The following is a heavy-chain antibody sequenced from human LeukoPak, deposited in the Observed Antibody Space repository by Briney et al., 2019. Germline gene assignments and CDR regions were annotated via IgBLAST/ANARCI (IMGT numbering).Heavy chain of an antibody. CDR1: GFTFSDYH. V-gene: IGHV3-11*01. J-gene: IGHJ4*02. D-gene: IGHD6-13*01. CDR3: ARRPAAGRCFDY. Sequence: GGSLRLSCAVSGFTFSDYHMSWIRQAPGKELEWVSYISSGGSSISHADSVKGRFTISRDNAENSLYLQMNSLRAEDTAVYYCARRPAAGRCFDYWGQGTLVTVSS. CDR2: ISSGGSSI.